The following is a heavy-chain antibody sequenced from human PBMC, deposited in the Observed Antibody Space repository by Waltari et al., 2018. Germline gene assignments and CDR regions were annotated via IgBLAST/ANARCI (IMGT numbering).Heavy chain of an antibody. CDR2: VDPEDGET. V-gene: IGHV1-24*01. CDR1: GYTLTELS. J-gene: IGHJ4*02. D-gene: IGHD3-10*01. CDR3: ATDLSSRGFRESGDY. Sequence: QVQLVQSGAEVKKPGASVKVSCTVSGYTLTELSMHWVRPAPGKGLEWMGGVDPEDGETIYAQKFQGRVTMTEDTSTDTAYMELSSLRSEDTAVYYCATDLSSRGFRESGDYWGQGTLVTVSS.